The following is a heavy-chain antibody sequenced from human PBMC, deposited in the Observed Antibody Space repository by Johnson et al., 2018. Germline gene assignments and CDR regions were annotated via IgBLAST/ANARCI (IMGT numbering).Heavy chain of an antibody. V-gene: IGHV3-23*04. Sequence: VQLVESGGGLVQPGGSLRLSCAASRFTFSSYAMTWVRQAPGKGMEWVSAITASGGTTYYADSVKGRFTISRDNSKNTLYLQMSSLRVDDTAVYYCAKGNNWNIRDGLDWWGQGTMVTVSS. CDR3: AKGNNWNIRDGLDW. D-gene: IGHD1/OR15-1a*01. CDR1: RFTFSSYA. J-gene: IGHJ3*01. CDR2: ITASGGTT.